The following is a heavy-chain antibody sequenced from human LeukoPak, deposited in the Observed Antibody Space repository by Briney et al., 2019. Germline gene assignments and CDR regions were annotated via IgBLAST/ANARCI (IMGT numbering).Heavy chain of an antibody. CDR1: GGSISSGDYY. Sequence: PSETLSLTCTVSGGSISSGDYYWSWIRQPPGKGLEWIGYIYYSGSTYYNPSLKSRVTISVDTSKNQFSLKLSSVTAADTAVYYCARDFTDYYGMDVWGQGTTVTVSS. CDR2: IYYSGST. CDR3: ARDFTDYYGMDV. J-gene: IGHJ6*02. V-gene: IGHV4-30-4*01.